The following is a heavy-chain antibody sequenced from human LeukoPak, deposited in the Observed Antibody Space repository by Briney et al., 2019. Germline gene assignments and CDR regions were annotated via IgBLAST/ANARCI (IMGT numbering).Heavy chain of an antibody. CDR1: GFTFSDYN. J-gene: IGHJ4*02. CDR2: ISGSGGST. V-gene: IGHV3-23*01. Sequence: PGGSLRLSCAASGFTFSDYNMRWIRQAPGKGLEWVSGISGSGGSTHYADSVKGRFTISRDNSKNTLYLQMNSLRAEDTAVYYCAISGGYWAWAHWGQGTLVTVSS. CDR3: AISGGYWAWAH. D-gene: IGHD1-26*01.